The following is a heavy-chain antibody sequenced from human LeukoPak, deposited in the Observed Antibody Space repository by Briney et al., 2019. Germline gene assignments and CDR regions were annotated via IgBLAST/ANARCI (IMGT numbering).Heavy chain of an antibody. D-gene: IGHD2-15*01. CDR3: AREGRGYCSGGSCHAFDI. J-gene: IGHJ3*02. CDR2: IYYSGST. CDR1: GGSISSYY. Sequence: SETLSLTCAVSGGSISSYYWSWIRQPPGKGLEWIGYIYYSGSTNYNPSLKSRVTISVDTSKNQFSLKLSSVTAADTAVYYCAREGRGYCSGGSCHAFDIWGQGTMVTVSS. V-gene: IGHV4-59*01.